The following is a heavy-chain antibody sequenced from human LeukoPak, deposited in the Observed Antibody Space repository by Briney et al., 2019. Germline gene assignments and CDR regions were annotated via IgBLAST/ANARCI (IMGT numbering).Heavy chain of an antibody. Sequence: GGSLRLSCAASGFTFSSYWMSWVRQAPGKGLEWVANIKQDGSEKYYVDSVKGRFTISRDNAKNSLYLQMNSLRAEDTALYYCARRWWQQLVVTLFDYWGQGTLVTVSS. D-gene: IGHD6-13*01. V-gene: IGHV3-7*01. J-gene: IGHJ4*02. CDR2: IKQDGSEK. CDR1: GFTFSSYW. CDR3: ARRWWQQLVVTLFDY.